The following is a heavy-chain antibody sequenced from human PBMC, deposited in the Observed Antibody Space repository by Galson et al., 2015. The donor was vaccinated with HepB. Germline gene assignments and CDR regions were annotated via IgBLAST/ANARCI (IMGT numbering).Heavy chain of an antibody. CDR2: IDPSDSYT. CDR3: ARIARYDSSSDYMDV. CDR1: GYSFTSYW. D-gene: IGHD6-6*01. V-gene: IGHV5-10-1*01. J-gene: IGHJ6*03. Sequence: QSGAEVKKPGESLRISCKGSGYSFTSYWISWVRQMPGKGLEWMGRIDPSDSYTNYSPSFQGHITISADKSISTAYLQWSSLKASDTAMYYCARIARYDSSSDYMDVWGKGTTVTVSS.